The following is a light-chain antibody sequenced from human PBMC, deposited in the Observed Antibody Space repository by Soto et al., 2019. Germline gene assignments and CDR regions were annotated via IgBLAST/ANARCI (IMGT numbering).Light chain of an antibody. V-gene: IGKV1-27*01. CDR3: QKYNSAPPMT. CDR2: AAS. Sequence: DIQITQSPSSLSASVGDRVTITCRASQGISNYLAWYQQKPGKVPKLLIYAASTLQSGVPSRLSGSGSGTDFTLTISSLQPEDVATYYCQKYNSAPPMTFGQGTKVEIK. CDR1: QGISNY. J-gene: IGKJ1*01.